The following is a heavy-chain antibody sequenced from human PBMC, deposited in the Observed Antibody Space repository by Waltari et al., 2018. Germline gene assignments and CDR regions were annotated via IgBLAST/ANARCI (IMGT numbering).Heavy chain of an antibody. J-gene: IGHJ6*02. CDR1: GGSISSGSYY. CDR3: AREAGGYSYGYLNYYYYGMDV. CDR2: IYTSGST. Sequence: QVQLQESGPGLVKPSQTLSLTCTVSGGSISSGSYYWSWIRQPAGKGLEWIGRIYTSGSTNNSPSLKSLVTISVDTSKNQFSLKLSSVTAADTAVYYCAREAGGYSYGYLNYYYYGMDVWGQGTTVTVSS. V-gene: IGHV4-61*02. D-gene: IGHD5-18*01.